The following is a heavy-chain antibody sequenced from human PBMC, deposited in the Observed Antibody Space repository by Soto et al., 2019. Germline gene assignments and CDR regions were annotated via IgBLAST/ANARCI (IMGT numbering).Heavy chain of an antibody. CDR2: VSIGGST. CDR1: GFTFSSYA. CDR3: AKRRGAGGHFDY. V-gene: IGHV3-23*01. D-gene: IGHD2-15*01. Sequence: PGGSQILSCAASGFTFSSYAMGWVRQGPGKGLEWVAVVSIGGSTHYADSVRGRFTISRDNSKNTLSLQMNSLTAEDTAVYFCAKRRGAGGHFDYWGQGALVTVSS. J-gene: IGHJ4*02.